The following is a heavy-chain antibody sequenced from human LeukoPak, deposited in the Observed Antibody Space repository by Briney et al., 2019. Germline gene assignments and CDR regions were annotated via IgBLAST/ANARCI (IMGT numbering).Heavy chain of an antibody. CDR2: INHSGST. Sequence: SETLSLTSAVYGGSFSGYYWSWIRQPPGKGLEWIGEINHSGSTNYNPSLKSRVTISVDTSKNQFSLKLSSVTAADTAVYYCARGGIAAAGLYFDYWGQGTLVTVSS. CDR1: GGSFSGYY. J-gene: IGHJ4*02. D-gene: IGHD6-13*01. V-gene: IGHV4-34*01. CDR3: ARGGIAAAGLYFDY.